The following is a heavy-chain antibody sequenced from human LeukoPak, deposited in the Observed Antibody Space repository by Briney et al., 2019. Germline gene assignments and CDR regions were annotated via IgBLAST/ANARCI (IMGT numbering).Heavy chain of an antibody. D-gene: IGHD2-15*01. CDR2: ISSSSSYI. V-gene: IGHV3-21*01. CDR1: GFTFSNAW. CDR3: ARVSRDIVVVVPATGYFDY. Sequence: PGGSPRLSCAASGFTFSNAWMSWVRQAPGKGLEWVSSISSSSSYIYYADSVKGRFTISRDNAKNSLYLQMNSLRAEDTAVYYCARVSRDIVVVVPATGYFDYWGQGTLVTVSS. J-gene: IGHJ4*02.